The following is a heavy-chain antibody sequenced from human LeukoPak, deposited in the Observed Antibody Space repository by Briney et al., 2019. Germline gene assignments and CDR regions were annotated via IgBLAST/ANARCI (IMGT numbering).Heavy chain of an antibody. CDR1: GYTFTSYA. Sequence: ASVKVSCKASGYTFTSYAMNWVRQAPGQGLEWMGWINTNTGNPTYAQGFTGRFVFSLDTSVSTAYLQISSLKAEDTAVYYCAREGTDPTWDVLLWFGDPHGYYYYMDVWGKGTTVTVSS. J-gene: IGHJ6*03. V-gene: IGHV7-4-1*02. CDR3: AREGTDPTWDVLLWFGDPHGYYYYMDV. CDR2: INTNTGNP. D-gene: IGHD3-10*01.